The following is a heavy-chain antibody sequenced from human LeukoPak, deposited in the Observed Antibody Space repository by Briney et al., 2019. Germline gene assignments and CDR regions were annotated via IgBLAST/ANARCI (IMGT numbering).Heavy chain of an antibody. CDR1: GGSFSGYY. J-gene: IGHJ4*02. D-gene: IGHD6-19*01. CDR3: ARGKSSGGLDY. V-gene: IGHV4-34*01. Sequence: SETLSLTCAVYGGSFSGYYWSWIRQPPGKGLEWIGEINHSGSTNYNPSLKSRVTISVDTSKNQFSLKLSSVTAADTAVYYCARGKSSGGLDYWGQGTLVTVSS. CDR2: INHSGST.